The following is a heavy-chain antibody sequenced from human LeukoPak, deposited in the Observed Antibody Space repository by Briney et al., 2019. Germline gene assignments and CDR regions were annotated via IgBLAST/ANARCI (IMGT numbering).Heavy chain of an antibody. D-gene: IGHD6-19*01. CDR2: ISAYNGNT. CDR1: GYTFTSYG. Sequence: GASVKVSCKAPGYTFTSYGISWVRQAPGQGLEWMGWISAYNGNTNYAQKLQGRVTMTTDTSTSTAYMELRSLRSDDTAVYYCARDSRRIAVAGTATFGYWGQGTLVTVSS. J-gene: IGHJ4*02. CDR3: ARDSRRIAVAGTATFGY. V-gene: IGHV1-18*01.